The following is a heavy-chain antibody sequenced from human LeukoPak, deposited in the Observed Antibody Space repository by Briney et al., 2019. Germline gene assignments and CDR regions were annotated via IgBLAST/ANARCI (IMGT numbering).Heavy chain of an antibody. V-gene: IGHV3-7*01. D-gene: IGHD6-6*01. CDR3: VREGAYSTSSPAGY. J-gene: IGHJ4*02. CDR2: INQDGSEK. Sequence: GGSLRLSCAASGFTFSSYWMSWVRQAPGKRLEWVANINQDGSEKYYVDSVKGRFIISRDNAKNSLFLQMNILTAEDTAIYYCVREGAYSTSSPAGYWGQGTLVSVSS. CDR1: GFTFSSYW.